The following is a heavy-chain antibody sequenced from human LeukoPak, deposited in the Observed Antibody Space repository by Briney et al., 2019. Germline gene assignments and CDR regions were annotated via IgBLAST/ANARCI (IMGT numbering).Heavy chain of an antibody. CDR1: GFTFSSYA. CDR2: ISGSGGST. V-gene: IGHV3-23*01. Sequence: GRSLRLSCAASGFTFSSYAMSWVRQAPGKGLEWVSAISGSGGSTYYADSVKGRFTISRDNSKNTLYLQMNSLRAEDTAVYYCANTLKGEPPGYWGQGTLVTVSS. D-gene: IGHD3-16*01. J-gene: IGHJ4*02. CDR3: ANTLKGEPPGY.